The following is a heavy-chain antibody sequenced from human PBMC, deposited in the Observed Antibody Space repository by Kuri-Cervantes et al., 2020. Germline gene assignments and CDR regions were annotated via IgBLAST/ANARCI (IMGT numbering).Heavy chain of an antibody. V-gene: IGHV3-30*18. Sequence: GESLKISCAASGFTFSSYDMHWVRQAPGKGLEWVAVISYDGSNKYYADSVKGRFTISRDNSKNTLHLQMNSLRAEDTAVYYCAKDIVALLTGPYYYYGMDVWGQGTTVTVSS. D-gene: IGHD3-9*01. CDR3: AKDIVALLTGPYYYYGMDV. CDR2: ISYDGSNK. J-gene: IGHJ6*02. CDR1: GFTFSSYD.